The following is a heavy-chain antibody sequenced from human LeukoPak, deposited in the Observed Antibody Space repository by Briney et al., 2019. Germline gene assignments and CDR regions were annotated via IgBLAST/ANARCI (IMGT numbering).Heavy chain of an antibody. CDR2: INPNSGGT. Sequence: ASVKVSCKASGYTFTDYYMEWVRQAPGQGLEWMGWINPNSGGTNYAQKFQGRVTMTRDTSISTAYMELSRLRSDDTAVYYCARDLGSAAGTGFDYWGQGTLVTVSS. J-gene: IGHJ4*02. D-gene: IGHD6-13*01. CDR1: GYTFTDYY. V-gene: IGHV1-2*02. CDR3: ARDLGSAAGTGFDY.